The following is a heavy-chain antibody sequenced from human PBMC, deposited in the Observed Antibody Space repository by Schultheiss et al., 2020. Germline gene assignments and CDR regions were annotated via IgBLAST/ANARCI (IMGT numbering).Heavy chain of an antibody. Sequence: SATLSLTCTVSGGSISSYYWSWIRQPAGKGLEWIGRIYTSGSTNYNPSLKSRVTIGIDTSKNQFSLKLSSVTAADTAVYYCARDALVATILLDYWGQGTLVTVSS. D-gene: IGHD5-12*01. CDR1: GGSISSYY. CDR2: IYTSGST. CDR3: ARDALVATILLDY. V-gene: IGHV4-4*07. J-gene: IGHJ4*02.